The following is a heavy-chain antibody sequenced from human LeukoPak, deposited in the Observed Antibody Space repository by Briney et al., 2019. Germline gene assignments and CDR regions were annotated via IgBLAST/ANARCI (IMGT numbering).Heavy chain of an antibody. CDR1: GGSVGSNY. D-gene: IGHD2-2*02. J-gene: IGHJ4*02. CDR3: ARVWCSSTSCYSFDN. Sequence: PSETLSLTCSVSGGSVGSNYWSWIRQPPGKGLEWIAYMYNNGNTNYNPSLKSRVTVSVDRSKNQFSLKVRSVTAADTALYYCARVWCSSTSCYSFDNWGQGTLVTVSS. CDR2: MYNNGNT. V-gene: IGHV4-59*02.